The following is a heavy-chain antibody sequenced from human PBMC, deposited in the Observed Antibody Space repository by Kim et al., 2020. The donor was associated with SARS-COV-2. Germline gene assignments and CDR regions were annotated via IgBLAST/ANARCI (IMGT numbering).Heavy chain of an antibody. CDR3: ARDYWGGDSPFDY. CDR1: GFTFSSYW. Sequence: GGSLRLSCAASGFTFSSYWMSWVRQAPGKGLEWVANIKQDGSEKYYVDSVKGRFTISRDNAKNSLYLQMNSLRAEDTAVYYCARDYWGGDSPFDYWGQGTLVTVSS. CDR2: IKQDGSEK. J-gene: IGHJ4*02. D-gene: IGHD2-21*02. V-gene: IGHV3-7*03.